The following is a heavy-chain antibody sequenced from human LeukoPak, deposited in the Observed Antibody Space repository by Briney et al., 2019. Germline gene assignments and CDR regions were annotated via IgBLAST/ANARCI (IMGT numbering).Heavy chain of an antibody. CDR1: GFTFSSYA. V-gene: IGHV3-23*01. D-gene: IGHD1-26*01. J-gene: IGHJ4*02. CDR2: ISGSGGST. CDR3: AKDKSVRYSGSFTYGDYFDY. Sequence: GGSLRLSCAASGFTFSSYAMSWVRQAPGKGLEWVSPISGSGGSTYYADSVKGRFTISRDNSKNTLYLQMNSLRAEDTAVYYCAKDKSVRYSGSFTYGDYFDYWGQGTLVTVSS.